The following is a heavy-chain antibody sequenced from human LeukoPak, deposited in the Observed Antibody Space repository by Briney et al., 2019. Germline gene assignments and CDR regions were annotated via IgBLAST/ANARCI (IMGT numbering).Heavy chain of an antibody. CDR3: ARGWWSGYFDY. V-gene: IGHV4-39*07. CDR1: GGSISSTTYY. D-gene: IGHD2-15*01. Sequence: PSETLSLTCIVSGGSISSTTYYWGWIRQPPGKRLEWIGSIYYSGNTYYNPSLKSRVTISVDTSKNQFSLKLSSVTAADTAVYYCARGWWSGYFDYWGQGTLVTVSS. CDR2: IYYSGNT. J-gene: IGHJ4*02.